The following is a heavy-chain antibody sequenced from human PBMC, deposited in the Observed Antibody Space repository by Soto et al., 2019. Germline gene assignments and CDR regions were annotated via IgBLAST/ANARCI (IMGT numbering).Heavy chain of an antibody. V-gene: IGHV1-18*01. J-gene: IGHJ4*02. Sequence: IQLMQSAGEVKRPGASVKVSCKASGYTFNTFGITWVRQAPGQGLEWMGCISGYGGKRDYSRKLQGIITMTADPCTSTSYMELRNLTSDDTAVYYCARGWGKIFSVNAFWGQGTLVTVS. CDR3: ARGWGKIFSVNAF. CDR2: ISGYGGKR. D-gene: IGHD3-3*01. CDR1: GYTFNTFG.